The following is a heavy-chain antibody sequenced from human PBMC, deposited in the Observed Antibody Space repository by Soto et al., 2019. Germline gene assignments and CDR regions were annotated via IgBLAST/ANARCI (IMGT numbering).Heavy chain of an antibody. CDR1: GFSFSISP. J-gene: IGHJ4*02. CDR3: ARDPKTSGGQHWAFNYFDS. CDR2: ISYDGTNK. D-gene: IGHD7-27*01. V-gene: IGHV3-30-3*01. Sequence: PGGSLRLSCAASGFSFSISPMHWVRQAPGKGPEWVALISYDGTNKFYADSVKGRFTISRDNSKSTLYLQVDSLRPEDAAVYYCARDPKTSGGQHWAFNYFDSWGQGXLVTVYS.